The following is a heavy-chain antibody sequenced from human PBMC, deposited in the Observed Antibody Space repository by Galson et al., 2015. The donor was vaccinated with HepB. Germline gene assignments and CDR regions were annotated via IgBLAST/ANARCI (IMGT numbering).Heavy chain of an antibody. CDR2: TYYRSKWYN. V-gene: IGHV6-1*01. D-gene: IGHD6-13*01. CDR1: GDSVSSNSAA. Sequence: CAISGDSVSSNSAAWNWIRQSPSRGLEWLGRTYYRSKWYNDYAVSVKSRITINPDTSKNQFSLQLNSVTPEDTAVYYCARGRSLISGWYGAFDIWGQGTMVTVSS. J-gene: IGHJ3*02. CDR3: ARGRSLISGWYGAFDI.